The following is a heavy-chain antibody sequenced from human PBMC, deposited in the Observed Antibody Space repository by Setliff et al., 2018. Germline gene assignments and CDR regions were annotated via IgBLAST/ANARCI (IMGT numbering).Heavy chain of an antibody. CDR1: GFTFSDAW. V-gene: IGHV3-15*01. Sequence: GGSLRLSCAASGFTFSDAWMSWVRQAPGKGLEWVGLIRSNTDGGTADYAAPVEDRFTISRDDSKNTVYLQMNSLKTEDTAVYYCTRDSPYYYDSNGYYFSHVAAFDYWGQGTLVTVSS. CDR3: TRDSPYYYDSNGYYFSHVAAFDY. D-gene: IGHD3-22*01. J-gene: IGHJ4*02. CDR2: IRSNTDGGTA.